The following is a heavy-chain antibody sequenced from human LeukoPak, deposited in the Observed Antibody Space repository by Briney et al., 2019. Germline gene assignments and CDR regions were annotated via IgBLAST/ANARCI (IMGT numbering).Heavy chain of an antibody. V-gene: IGHV3-74*01. CDR2: INSDGSST. CDR3: AGDQGYSSGWFKVSRYRAFDI. D-gene: IGHD6-19*01. Sequence: GGSLRLSCAASGFTFSSYWMHWVRQAPGKGLVWVSRINSDGSSTSYADSVKGRFTISRDNAKNTLYLQMNSLRAEDTAVYYCAGDQGYSSGWFKVSRYRAFDIWGQGTMVTVSS. J-gene: IGHJ3*02. CDR1: GFTFSSYW.